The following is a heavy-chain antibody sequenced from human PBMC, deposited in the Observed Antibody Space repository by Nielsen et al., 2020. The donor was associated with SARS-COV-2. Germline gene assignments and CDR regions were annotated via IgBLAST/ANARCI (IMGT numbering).Heavy chain of an antibody. CDR3: AREGVYGYFDY. CDR2: ISYDGSNK. D-gene: IGHD4-17*01. CDR1: GFTFSSYA. V-gene: IGHV3-30*04. J-gene: IGHJ4*02. Sequence: GGSLRLSCAASGFTFSSYAMHWVRQAPGKGLEWVAVISYDGSNKYYADSVKGRFTISRDNAKNSLFLQMNSLRAEDTAVYYCAREGVYGYFDYWGQGTLVTVSS.